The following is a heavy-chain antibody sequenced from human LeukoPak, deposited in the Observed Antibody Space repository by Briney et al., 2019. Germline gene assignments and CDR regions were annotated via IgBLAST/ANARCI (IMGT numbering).Heavy chain of an antibody. CDR3: ARTGYNYGTPLNY. J-gene: IGHJ4*02. D-gene: IGHD5-18*01. Sequence: ARSLTLSSAASGFTFTSYALSWVRQPPESGMEWVSGITDSGTGTYYADSVKGRFTISRDNSEKTVYLQMGSVRAEGTAVYYCARTGYNYGTPLNYWGQGTLVTVSS. V-gene: IGHV3-23*01. CDR2: ITDSGTGT. CDR1: GFTFTSYA.